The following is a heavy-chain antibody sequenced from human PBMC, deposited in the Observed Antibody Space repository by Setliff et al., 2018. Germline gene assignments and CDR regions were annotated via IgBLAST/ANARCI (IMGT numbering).Heavy chain of an antibody. D-gene: IGHD2-15*01. CDR3: ALSSLSICSGGNCPNVFDV. CDR1: GYTFAGYY. J-gene: IGHJ3*01. Sequence: GASVKVSCKASGYTFAGYYMHWVRQAPGQGLEWMGWINPNSGGANYAQKFQGRVTLTRDTSISTGYMELNSLRSDDTAVYFCALSSLSICSGGNCPNVFDVWGQGTMVTVSS. V-gene: IGHV1-2*02. CDR2: INPNSGGA.